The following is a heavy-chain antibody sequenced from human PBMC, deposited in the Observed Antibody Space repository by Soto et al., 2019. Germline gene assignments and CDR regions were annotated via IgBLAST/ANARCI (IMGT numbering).Heavy chain of an antibody. CDR2: MNPNSGNT. D-gene: IGHD1-7*01. Sequence: QVQLVQSGAEVKKPGASVKVSCKASGYTFTSYDINWVRQATGQGLEWMGWMNPNSGNTGYAQKFQGRVTMTRNTSISSAYMELSSLRSADTAVSSCARYNWNYPYYYYGMDVWGQGTTVTVS. CDR1: GYTFTSYD. CDR3: ARYNWNYPYYYYGMDV. V-gene: IGHV1-8*01. J-gene: IGHJ6*02.